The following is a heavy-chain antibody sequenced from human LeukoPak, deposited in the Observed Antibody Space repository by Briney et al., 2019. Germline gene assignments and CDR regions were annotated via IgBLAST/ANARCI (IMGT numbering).Heavy chain of an antibody. D-gene: IGHD5-18*01. CDR1: GSSFTSYW. V-gene: IGHV5-51*01. J-gene: IGHJ4*02. CDR2: IYPGDSDT. CDR3: ARRGGYSYGPLDY. Sequence: GESLKISCQGSGSSFTSYWIGWVRQLPGKGLEWMGIIYPGDSDTRYSPSFQGQVTISADKSISTAYLQWSSLKASDTAMYYCARRGGYSYGPLDYWGQGTLVTVSS.